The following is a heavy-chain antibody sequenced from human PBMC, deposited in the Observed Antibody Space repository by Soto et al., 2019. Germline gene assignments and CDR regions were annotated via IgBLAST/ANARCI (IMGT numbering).Heavy chain of an antibody. CDR2: IIPIFGTA. Sequence: RASVKVSCKASGGTFSSYAISWVRQAPGQGLEWMGGIIPIFGTANYAQKFQGRVTITADESTSTAYMELSSLRSEDTAVYYCARDNSAGPGGSSFDYWGQGTLVTVSS. V-gene: IGHV1-69*13. CDR1: GGTFSSYA. J-gene: IGHJ4*02. CDR3: ARDNSAGPGGSSFDY. D-gene: IGHD3-10*01.